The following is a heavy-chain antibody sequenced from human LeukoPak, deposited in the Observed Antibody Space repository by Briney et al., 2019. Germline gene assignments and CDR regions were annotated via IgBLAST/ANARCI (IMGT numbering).Heavy chain of an antibody. CDR1: GFTVSTNH. CDR2: IYSDTNT. V-gene: IGHV3-53*01. CDR3: ARDREVVTAKAQMDV. J-gene: IGHJ6*04. Sequence: AGSLRLSCEVSGFTVSTNHMSWVRQAPGKGLEWVSVIYSDTNTYYADSLKSRFTISRDNSKNTVFLQMNSLSAEDTAVYYCARDREVVTAKAQMDVWGKGTTVTVSS. D-gene: IGHD2-21*02.